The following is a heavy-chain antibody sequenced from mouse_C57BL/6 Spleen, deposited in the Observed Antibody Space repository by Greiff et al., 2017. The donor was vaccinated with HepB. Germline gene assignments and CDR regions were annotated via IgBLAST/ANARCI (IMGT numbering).Heavy chain of an antibody. D-gene: IGHD2-3*01. Sequence: QVQLQQPGTELVKPGASVKLSCKASGYTFTSYWMHWVKQRPGQGLEWIGNINPSNGGTNYNEKFKSKATLTVDKSSSTADMQLSSLTSEDSAVYYCARDGYPFYAMDYWGQGTSVTVSS. V-gene: IGHV1-53*01. CDR3: ARDGYPFYAMDY. CDR2: INPSNGGT. CDR1: GYTFTSYW. J-gene: IGHJ4*01.